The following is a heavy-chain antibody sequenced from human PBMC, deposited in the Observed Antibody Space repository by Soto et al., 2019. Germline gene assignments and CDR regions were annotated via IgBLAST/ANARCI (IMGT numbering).Heavy chain of an antibody. CDR3: AKTHSNWFDP. CDR1: GFTFSSYG. CDR2: ISYDGSNK. V-gene: IGHV3-30*18. J-gene: IGHJ5*02. Sequence: GGSLRLSCAASGFTFSSYGMHWVRQAPGKGLEWVAVISYDGSNKYYADSVKGRFTISRDNSKNTLYLQMNSLRAEDTAVYYCAKTHSNWFDPWGQGTLVTVSS.